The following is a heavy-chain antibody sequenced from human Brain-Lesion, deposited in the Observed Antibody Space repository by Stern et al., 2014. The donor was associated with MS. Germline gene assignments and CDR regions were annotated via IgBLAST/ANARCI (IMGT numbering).Heavy chain of an antibody. D-gene: IGHD2-2*01. Sequence: QLQLQESGPGLVKPSQTLSLSCTVSGGSISSGGYYWSWIRQPAGKGLEWIGRIFNSGSTSFHPSLKSRATISIDPSKTQFALRLNPMTAADTAVYYCARGRVVPGFQYYATDVWGQGTTVIVSS. CDR1: GGSISSGGYY. CDR3: ARGRVVPGFQYYATDV. J-gene: IGHJ6*02. CDR2: IFNSGST. V-gene: IGHV4-61*02.